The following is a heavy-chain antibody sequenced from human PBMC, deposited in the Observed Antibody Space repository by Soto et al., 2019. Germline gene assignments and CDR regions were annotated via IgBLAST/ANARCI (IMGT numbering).Heavy chain of an antibody. Sequence: RLSCAASRFTFSTYEMHWVRQAPGKGLEWVSYISSSGSTVYYADSVRGRFTISRDNTRNSLYLQMNSLRDEDTALYYCVRYCSTTLCNGVATRTFDYWGQGTLVTVSS. D-gene: IGHD2-2*01. V-gene: IGHV3-48*03. CDR2: ISSSGSTV. CDR1: RFTFSTYE. CDR3: VRYCSTTLCNGVATRTFDY. J-gene: IGHJ4*02.